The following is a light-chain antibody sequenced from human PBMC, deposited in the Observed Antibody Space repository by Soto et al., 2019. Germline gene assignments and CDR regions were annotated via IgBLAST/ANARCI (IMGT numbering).Light chain of an antibody. V-gene: IGLV2-8*01. CDR1: SSDVGGYNY. Sequence: QSALTQPPSASGSPGQSVTISCTGTSSDVGGYNYASWYQQHPGKAPKLMIYDVSRRPSGVPDRFSGSKSGNTASLTVSGLQAEDEADYYCCSYAGSNNVFGTGTKVTVL. CDR2: DVS. J-gene: IGLJ1*01. CDR3: CSYAGSNNV.